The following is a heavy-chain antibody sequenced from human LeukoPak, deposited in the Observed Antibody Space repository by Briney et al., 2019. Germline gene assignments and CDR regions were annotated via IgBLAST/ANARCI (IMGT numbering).Heavy chain of an antibody. J-gene: IGHJ4*02. CDR3: ARQGWLQSPIDY. Sequence: SETLSLTCTLSGGSISSYYWSWIRQPPGKGLEWIGYIYYSGSTNYNPSLKSRVTISVDTSKNQFSLKLSSVTAADTAVYYCARQGWLQSPIDYWGQGTLVTVSS. CDR2: IYYSGST. D-gene: IGHD5-24*01. V-gene: IGHV4-59*08. CDR1: GGSISSYY.